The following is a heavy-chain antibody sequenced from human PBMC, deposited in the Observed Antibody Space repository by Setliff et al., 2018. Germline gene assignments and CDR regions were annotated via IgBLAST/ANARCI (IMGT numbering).Heavy chain of an antibody. CDR3: ARDGEYDYGDYVRFDY. CDR1: GGIFNSFS. V-gene: IGHV1-2*06. D-gene: IGHD4-17*01. J-gene: IGHJ4*02. Sequence: ASVKVSCKASGGIFNSFSITWVRQAPGQGLEWMGRINPNSGGTNYAQKFQGRVTMTTDTSTSTAYMELRSLRSDDTAVYYCARDGEYDYGDYVRFDYWGQGTLVTVSS. CDR2: INPNSGGT.